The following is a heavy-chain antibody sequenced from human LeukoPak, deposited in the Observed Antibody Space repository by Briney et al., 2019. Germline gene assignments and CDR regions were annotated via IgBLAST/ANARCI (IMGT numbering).Heavy chain of an antibody. CDR2: ISGSGGST. Sequence: GGALRLSCAASGFTFSSYAMSWVRQAPGKGLEWVSAISGSGGSTYYADSVKGRFTISRDNSKNTLYLQMNSLRAEDTAVYYCAKKRGLIDYFDYWGQGTLVTVSS. J-gene: IGHJ4*02. CDR1: GFTFSSYA. D-gene: IGHD3-16*02. V-gene: IGHV3-23*01. CDR3: AKKRGLIDYFDY.